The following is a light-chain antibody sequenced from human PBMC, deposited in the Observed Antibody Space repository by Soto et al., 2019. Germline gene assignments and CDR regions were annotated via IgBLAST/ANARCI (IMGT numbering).Light chain of an antibody. J-gene: IGKJ4*01. CDR2: IVS. CDR3: QQGNSFPLT. V-gene: IGKV1-12*01. CDR1: QGISNW. Sequence: DIQMTQSPSSVSASVGDRVTITCRASQGISNWLAWYQQKPGKAPKVLVSIVSSLQSGVPSRFSGSRSETDFTLTITSLQPEDSATYYCQQGNSFPLTFGGGTKVDI.